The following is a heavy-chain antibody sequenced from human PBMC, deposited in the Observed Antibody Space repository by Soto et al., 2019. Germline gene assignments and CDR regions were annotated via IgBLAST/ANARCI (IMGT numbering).Heavy chain of an antibody. Sequence: SGGSLILSCAASGFTFSNAWMSWVRQAPGKGLEWVSSISSSSSYIYYADSVKGRFTISRDNAKNSLYLQMNSLRAEDTAVYYCARAPGDYGDYVWFDPWGQGTLVTVSS. CDR1: GFTFSNAW. CDR3: ARAPGDYGDYVWFDP. CDR2: ISSSSSYI. D-gene: IGHD4-17*01. J-gene: IGHJ5*02. V-gene: IGHV3-21*01.